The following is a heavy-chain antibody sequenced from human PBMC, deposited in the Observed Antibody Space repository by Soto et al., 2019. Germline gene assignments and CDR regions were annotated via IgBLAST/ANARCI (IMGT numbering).Heavy chain of an antibody. D-gene: IGHD3-16*02. CDR1: GFTFSSYG. J-gene: IGHJ3*02. CDR2: IWYDGSNK. V-gene: IGHV3-33*01. CDR3: ARGGMITFGGVIVFDAFDI. Sequence: PGGSLRLSCAASGFTFSSYGMHWVRQAPGKGLEWVAVIWYDGSNKYYADYVKGRFTISRDNSKNTLYLQMNSLRAEDTAVYYCARGGMITFGGVIVFDAFDIWGQGTMVTVSS.